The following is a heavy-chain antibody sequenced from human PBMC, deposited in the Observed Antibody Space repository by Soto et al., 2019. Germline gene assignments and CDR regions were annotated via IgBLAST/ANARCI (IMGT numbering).Heavy chain of an antibody. Sequence: QVQLVQSGAEVKKPGSSVKVTFKTYGGTFSTCAISWVRRAHGPGLEWVGGIMPVFPTPDYAQNFQGRVTITADDSTTTAYLELTSLRADDTAVYYCARDKDPLQLGGNYYYILDVWGQGTAITLSS. J-gene: IGHJ6*02. CDR3: ARDKDPLQLGGNYYYILDV. CDR2: IMPVFPTP. D-gene: IGHD1-1*01. CDR1: GGTFSTCA. V-gene: IGHV1-69*12.